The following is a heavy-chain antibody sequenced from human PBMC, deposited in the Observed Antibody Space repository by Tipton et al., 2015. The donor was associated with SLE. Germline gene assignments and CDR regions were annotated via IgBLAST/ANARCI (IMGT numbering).Heavy chain of an antibody. V-gene: IGHV3-43*01. CDR1: GFTFDAYT. D-gene: IGHD6-19*01. CDR3: AKEGIAVAGPDAFDI. CDR2: VSWDGGST. Sequence: SLRLSCAASGFTFDAYTMHWVRQAPGKGLEWVSLVSWDGGSTYYADSVKGRFTISRDNAKNSLYLQMNSLRAEDTALYYCAKEGIAVAGPDAFDIWGQGTMVTVSS. J-gene: IGHJ3*02.